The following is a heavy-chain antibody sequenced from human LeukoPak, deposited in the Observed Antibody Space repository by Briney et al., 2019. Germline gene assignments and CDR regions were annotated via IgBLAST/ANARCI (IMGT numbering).Heavy chain of an antibody. V-gene: IGHV4-30-2*01. Sequence: PSQTLSLTCAVSGGSISSGGYSWSWIRQPPGKGLEWIGYIYHSGSTYYNPSLKSRVTISVDRSKNQFSLKLSSVTAADTAVYYCARDDDNVATTKYYYYGMDVWGQGTTVTVSS. CDR1: GGSISSGGYS. D-gene: IGHD5-24*01. J-gene: IGHJ6*02. CDR3: ARDDDNVATTKYYYYGMDV. CDR2: IYHSGST.